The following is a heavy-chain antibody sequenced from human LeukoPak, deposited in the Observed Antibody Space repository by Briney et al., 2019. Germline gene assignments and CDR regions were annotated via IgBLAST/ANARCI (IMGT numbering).Heavy chain of an antibody. CDR1: GFTFSSYT. CDR3: AKDGIAARPCYFDY. CDR2: ISGSGGST. D-gene: IGHD6-6*01. Sequence: GGSLRLSCAASGFTFSSYTMNWVRQAPGKGLEWVSAISGSGGSTYYADSVEGRFTISRDNSKNTLYLQMNSLRAEDTAVYYCAKDGIAARPCYFDYWGQGTLVTVSS. J-gene: IGHJ4*02. V-gene: IGHV3-23*01.